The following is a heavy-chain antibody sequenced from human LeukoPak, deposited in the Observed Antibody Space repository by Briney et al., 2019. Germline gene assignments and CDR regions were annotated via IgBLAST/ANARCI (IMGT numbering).Heavy chain of an antibody. V-gene: IGHV3-23*01. CDR2: ISGSGGST. Sequence: RGSLRLSCAASGFTFSIYAMSWVRHAPGKGLEWVSAISGSGGSTYYADSVKGRFTISRDNSKNTLYLQMNSLIAAGTSVNYCAKTPLPAAKDHMDVWGKGTTVTVSS. D-gene: IGHD2-2*01. CDR3: AKTPLPAAKDHMDV. CDR1: GFTFSIYA. J-gene: IGHJ6*03.